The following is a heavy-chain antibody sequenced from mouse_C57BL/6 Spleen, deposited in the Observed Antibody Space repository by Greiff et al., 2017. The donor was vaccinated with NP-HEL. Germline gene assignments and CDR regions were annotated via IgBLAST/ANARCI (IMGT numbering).Heavy chain of an antibody. CDR1: GYTFTSYG. V-gene: IGHV1-81*01. CDR2: IYPRSGNT. D-gene: IGHD1-1*01. CDR3: ANYGSSYDYFDY. J-gene: IGHJ2*01. Sequence: VQGVESGAELARPGASVKLSCKASGYTFTSYGISWVKQRTGQGLEWIGEIYPRSGNTYYNEKFKGKATLTADKSSSTAYMELRSLTSEDSAVYFCANYGSSYDYFDYWGQGTTLTVSS.